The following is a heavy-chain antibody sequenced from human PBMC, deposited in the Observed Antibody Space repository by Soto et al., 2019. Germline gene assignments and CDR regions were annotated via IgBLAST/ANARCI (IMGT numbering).Heavy chain of an antibody. D-gene: IGHD1-26*01. CDR1: GFTFGVFG. Sequence: QVQLVESGGGVVQPGRSLRLSCAASGFTFGVFGMHWVRQAPGKGLEWVAVISNDGSRDYFADSVKGRFAISRDNSKNTLSLQMDRLRPEDTAVYYCTKESDHHFSTSKWGFDSWGQGTLVTVSS. J-gene: IGHJ4*02. CDR3: TKESDHHFSTSKWGFDS. CDR2: ISNDGSRD. V-gene: IGHV3-30*18.